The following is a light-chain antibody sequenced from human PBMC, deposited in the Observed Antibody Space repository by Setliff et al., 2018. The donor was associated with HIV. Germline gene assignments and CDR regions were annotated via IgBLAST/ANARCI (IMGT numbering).Light chain of an antibody. CDR2: EVS. V-gene: IGLV2-14*01. CDR3: SSYTSSSADV. CDR1: SSDVGGYKY. J-gene: IGLJ1*01. Sequence: QSVLAQPASVSGSPGQSITISCTGTSSDVGGYKYVSWYQQHPGKAPKLMIYEVSNRPSGVSNRFSGSKSGNTASLTISGLQVEDESDYYCSSYTSSSADVFGTGTKVTVL.